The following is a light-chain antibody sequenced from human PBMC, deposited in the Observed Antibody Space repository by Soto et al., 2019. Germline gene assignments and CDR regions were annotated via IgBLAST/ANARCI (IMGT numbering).Light chain of an antibody. CDR3: QQYNDYSAWT. CDR2: EAS. V-gene: IGKV1-5*03. Sequence: DIHMTRAPSTLSASVLDAVATAVLGSQSINKWLAWYQQKPGKAPTLLIYEASIFQNGVPSRFSGTESGTEFTLTISSLRPDDFATYYCQQYNDYSAWTFGQGTKVDI. CDR1: QSINKW. J-gene: IGKJ1*01.